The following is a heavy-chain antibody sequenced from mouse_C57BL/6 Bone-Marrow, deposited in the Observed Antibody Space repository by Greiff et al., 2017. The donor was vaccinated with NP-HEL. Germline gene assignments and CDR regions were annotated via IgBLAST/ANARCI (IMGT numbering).Heavy chain of an antibody. CDR3: AREGILRSWFAY. D-gene: IGHD1-1*01. Sequence: VQLQQPGAELVKPGASVKMSCKASGYTFTSYWITWVKQRPGQGLEWIGDIYPGSGSTNYNEKFKSKATLTVDTSSSTAYMQLSSLTSEDSAVYYCAREGILRSWFAYWGQGTLVTVSA. CDR1: GYTFTSYW. J-gene: IGHJ3*01. CDR2: IYPGSGST. V-gene: IGHV1-55*01.